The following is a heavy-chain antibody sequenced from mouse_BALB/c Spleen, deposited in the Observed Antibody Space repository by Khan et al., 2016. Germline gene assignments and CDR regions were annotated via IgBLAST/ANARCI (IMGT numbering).Heavy chain of an antibody. D-gene: IGHD2-2*01. CDR3: ARDGWGYYAMDY. Sequence: VQLQESGPGLVAPSQSLSITCTVSGFSLIAYGVNWVRQPPGKSLEWLGMIWGDGTTDYNSALKSRLNITKDNSKSPVFLKMNSLQTDDTARYYCARDGWGYYAMDYWGQGTSVTVSS. CDR2: IWGDGTT. CDR1: GFSLIAYG. V-gene: IGHV2-6-7*01. J-gene: IGHJ4*01.